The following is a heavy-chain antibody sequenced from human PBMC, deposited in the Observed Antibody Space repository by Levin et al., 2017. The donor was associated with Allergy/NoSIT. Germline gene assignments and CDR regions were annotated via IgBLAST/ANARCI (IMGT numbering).Heavy chain of an antibody. CDR1: GYSFSNYR. V-gene: IGHV5-51*01. Sequence: GASVKVSCKGSGYSFSNYRIGWVRQMPGKGLEWMGIIYPGDSDTRYSPSFQGQVTISADKSISTAYLQWSSLKASDTAIYYRARRTGDGTYNWFDPWGQGTLVTVSS. J-gene: IGHJ5*02. CDR2: IYPGDSDT. CDR3: ARRTGDGTYNWFDP.